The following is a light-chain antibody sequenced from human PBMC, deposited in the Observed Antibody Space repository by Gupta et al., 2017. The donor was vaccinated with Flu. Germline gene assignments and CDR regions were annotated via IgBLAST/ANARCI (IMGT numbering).Light chain of an antibody. CDR2: AAS. J-gene: IGKJ1*01. Sequence: DIQMTQSPSSLSASVGDRVTITCRASQSISSYLSWYQQKPGKAPKFLIYAASSLHSGVPSRFSGSGSGTDFTLTIGSLEPEDFATYYCQHSYSTPWSFGQGTKVEIK. CDR3: QHSYSTPWS. V-gene: IGKV1-39*01. CDR1: QSISSY.